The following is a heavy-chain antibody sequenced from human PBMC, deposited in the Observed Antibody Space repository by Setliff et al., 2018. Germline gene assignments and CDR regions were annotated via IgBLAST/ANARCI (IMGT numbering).Heavy chain of an antibody. CDR3: AREMLVVRGVNSYYYYMDV. D-gene: IGHD3-10*02. CDR2: INPIFGTA. Sequence: SVKVSCKASGDSFSNYAISWVRQAPGQGLEWMGGINPIFGTAHYAQKFQGRVTITADESTSTAYMELSSLRSEDTAVYYCAREMLVVRGVNSYYYYMDVWGKGTTVTVSS. CDR1: GDSFSNYA. J-gene: IGHJ6*03. V-gene: IGHV1-69*13.